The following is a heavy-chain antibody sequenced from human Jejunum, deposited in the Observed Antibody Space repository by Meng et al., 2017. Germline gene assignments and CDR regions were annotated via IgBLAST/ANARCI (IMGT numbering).Heavy chain of an antibody. CDR2: ISTSGTPT. CDR1: GFTVSSYE. D-gene: IGHD3-22*01. J-gene: IGHJ4*02. CDR3: ARDREGSSGYFDH. V-gene: IGHV3-48*03. Sequence: GGSLRLSCAASGFTVSSYEMNWVRQAPGKGLEWVSYISTSGTPTSYADSVKGRFTISRDNAKNSLYLQMNSLRAEDTAVYYCARDREGSSGYFDHWGQGKLVTVSS.